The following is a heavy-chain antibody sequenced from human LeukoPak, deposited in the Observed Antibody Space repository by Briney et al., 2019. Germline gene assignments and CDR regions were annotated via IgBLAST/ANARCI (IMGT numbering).Heavy chain of an antibody. Sequence: GASVTVSCKASGYTFTSYGISWVRQAPGQGLEWMGWISAYNGNTNYAQKLQGRVTMTTDTSTSTAYMELRSLRSDDTAVYYCARADSSGYYPLYYYYYMDVWGKGTTVTVSS. CDR2: ISAYNGNT. CDR3: ARADSSGYYPLYYYYYMDV. V-gene: IGHV1-18*01. CDR1: GYTFTSYG. D-gene: IGHD3-22*01. J-gene: IGHJ6*03.